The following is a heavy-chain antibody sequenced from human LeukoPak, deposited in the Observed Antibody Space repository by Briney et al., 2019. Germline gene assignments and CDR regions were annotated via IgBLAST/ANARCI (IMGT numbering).Heavy chain of an antibody. Sequence: GGSLRLSCAASGFTFSDYYMSWIRQAPGKGLEWISYISSSSSYTNYADSVKGRFTISRDNAKNSLYLQMNSLRAEDTAVYYCARDRGYCSSTSCRRRSNHYYYYGMDVWGQGATVTVSS. CDR2: ISSSSSYT. J-gene: IGHJ6*02. CDR1: GFTFSDYY. CDR3: ARDRGYCSSTSCRRRSNHYYYYGMDV. V-gene: IGHV3-11*05. D-gene: IGHD2-2*01.